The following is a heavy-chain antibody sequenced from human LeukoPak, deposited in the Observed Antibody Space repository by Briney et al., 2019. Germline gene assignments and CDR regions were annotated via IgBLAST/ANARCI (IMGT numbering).Heavy chain of an antibody. J-gene: IGHJ5*02. CDR3: ARGGSTVTTISTS. V-gene: IGHV3-74*01. CDR2: INNNGRTK. Sequence: QPGGPLSFSCAASGFPFSTYWRHGVRQPPGKGLVWVSLINNNGRTKSYADSVKGRFTISRDNAKNTLYLQMNSLTAEDTAMYYCARGGSTVTTISTSWGQGTLVTVSS. CDR1: GFPFSTYW. D-gene: IGHD4-17*01.